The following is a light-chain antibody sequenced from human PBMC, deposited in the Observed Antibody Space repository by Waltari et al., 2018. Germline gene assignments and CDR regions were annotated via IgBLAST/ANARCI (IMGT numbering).Light chain of an antibody. CDR1: QSISSW. CDR2: KAS. J-gene: IGKJ4*01. V-gene: IGKV1-5*03. CDR3: QQYNSYVLT. Sequence: PSTLSASVGDRVTITCRASQSISSWLAWYQQKPGKAPKLLIYKASTLESGVPSRFSGSGSGTEFTLTISSLQPDDFATYYCQQYNSYVLTFGGGTKVEI.